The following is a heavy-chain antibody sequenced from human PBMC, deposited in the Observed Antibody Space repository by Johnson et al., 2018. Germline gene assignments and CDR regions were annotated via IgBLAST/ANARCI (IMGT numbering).Heavy chain of an antibody. CDR2: IWYDGSNK. J-gene: IGHJ3*02. V-gene: IGHV3-33*01. CDR1: GFTFSSYG. Sequence: QVQLVQSGGGVVQPGRSLRLSCAASGFTFSSYGMHWVRQAPGKGLEWVAVIWYDGSNKYYADSVKGRFTISRDNSKNTLYLQMNSLRAEDTAVYYCARVITIFGVVNDAFDIWGQGTMVTGSS. CDR3: ARVITIFGVVNDAFDI. D-gene: IGHD3-3*01.